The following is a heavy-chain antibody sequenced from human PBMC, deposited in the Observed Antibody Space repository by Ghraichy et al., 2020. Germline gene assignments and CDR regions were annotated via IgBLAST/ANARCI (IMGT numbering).Heavy chain of an antibody. D-gene: IGHD6-19*01. J-gene: IGHJ4*02. CDR3: ARDWGSGWYDY. V-gene: IGHV3-7*01. CDR2: IQQDGSEK. Sequence: GGSLRLSWAVSGFTVSGYWMSWFRQAPGKGLEWVAKIQQDGSEKYYVDSVKGRFTIFRDNARNLLYLQMNSLGVEDTAVYYCARDWGSGWYDYWGQGTLVTVSS. CDR1: GFTVSGYW.